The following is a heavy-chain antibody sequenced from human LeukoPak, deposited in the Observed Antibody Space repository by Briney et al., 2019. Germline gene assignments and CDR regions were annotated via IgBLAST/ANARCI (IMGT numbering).Heavy chain of an antibody. V-gene: IGHV3-20*04. J-gene: IGHJ4*02. Sequence: PGGSLRLSCAASGFTFDDYGMSWARQVPGKGLEWVSGINRNGGTINYADSVKGRFTISRDSAKNSLYLQMNSLRAEDTAIYFCTKGGQDCSPTTCYYDWGQGTLVTVSS. CDR1: GFTFDDYG. CDR3: TKGGQDCSPTTCYYD. CDR2: INRNGGTI. D-gene: IGHD2-2*01.